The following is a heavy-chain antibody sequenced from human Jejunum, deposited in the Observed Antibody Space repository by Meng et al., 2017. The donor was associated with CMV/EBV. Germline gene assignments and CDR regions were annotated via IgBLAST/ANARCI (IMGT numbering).Heavy chain of an antibody. J-gene: IGHJ6*02. V-gene: IGHV3-7*01. CDR2: IKGDGSAK. D-gene: IGHD2-2*01. CDR3: AKWVVPPGVGYGLDV. CDR1: FIFSDYG. Sequence: FIFSDYGMGWVRQAPGKGLEWVANIKGDGSAKYSADSVKGRFTIARDNAKWTLYLQMTSLRVEDTAVYYCAKWVVPPGVGYGLDVWGQGTAVTVSS.